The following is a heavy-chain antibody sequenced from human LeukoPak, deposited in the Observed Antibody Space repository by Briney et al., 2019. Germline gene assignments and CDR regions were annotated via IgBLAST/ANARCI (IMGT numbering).Heavy chain of an antibody. Sequence: PLETLSLTCAVYGGSFSGYYWSWIRQPPGKGLEWIGEINHSGSTNYNPSLKSRVTISVDTSKNQFSLKLSSVTAADTAVYYCASASITRYYFDYWGQGTLVTVSS. D-gene: IGHD4-11*01. CDR2: INHSGST. CDR1: GGSFSGYY. V-gene: IGHV4-34*01. J-gene: IGHJ4*02. CDR3: ASASITRYYFDY.